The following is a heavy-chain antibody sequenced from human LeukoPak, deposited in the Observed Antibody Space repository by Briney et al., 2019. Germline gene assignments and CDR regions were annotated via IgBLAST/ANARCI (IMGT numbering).Heavy chain of an antibody. Sequence: GGSLRLSCAASGFTFSSYSMNWVRQAPGKGLEWVSYISSSSSTIYYADSVKGRFTISRDNAKNSLYLQMNSLRAEDPAVYYCARDGYYYDSSGYYFDYWGQGTLVTVSS. D-gene: IGHD3-22*01. CDR2: ISSSSSTI. V-gene: IGHV3-48*01. J-gene: IGHJ4*02. CDR1: GFTFSSYS. CDR3: ARDGYYYDSSGYYFDY.